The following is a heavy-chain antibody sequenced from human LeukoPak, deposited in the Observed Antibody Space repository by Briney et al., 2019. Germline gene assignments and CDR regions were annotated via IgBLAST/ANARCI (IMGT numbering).Heavy chain of an antibody. J-gene: IGHJ4*02. D-gene: IGHD5-24*01. Sequence: PGGSLRLSCAASGFIFTDYWASWVRQSPGKGLDWVAHINPDGNQKDYVDSVTGRFSVSRDTAKNSLSLQMNSLRDEDTAVYYCARDLSRDGYNLPFDYWGQGTLVTVSS. CDR2: INPDGNQK. V-gene: IGHV3-7*01. CDR1: GFIFTDYW. CDR3: ARDLSRDGYNLPFDY.